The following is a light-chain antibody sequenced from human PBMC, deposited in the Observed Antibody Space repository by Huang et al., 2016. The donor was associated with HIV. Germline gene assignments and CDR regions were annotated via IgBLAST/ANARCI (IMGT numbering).Light chain of an antibody. V-gene: IGKV4-1*01. CDR3: QQYFETPLT. Sequence: DIVMTQSPDSLAVSLGERATVNCKSSQTILYSSKNKNDLAWYQQKTGQPPKLLIYWASTRESGVPDRFSGSGSGTDFTLTISSLQAEDVAVYYCQQYFETPLTFGGGTKVEIK. J-gene: IGKJ4*01. CDR1: QTILYSSKNKND. CDR2: WAS.